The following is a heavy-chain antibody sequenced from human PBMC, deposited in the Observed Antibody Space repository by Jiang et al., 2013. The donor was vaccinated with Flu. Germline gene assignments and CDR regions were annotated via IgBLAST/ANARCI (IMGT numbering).Heavy chain of an antibody. Sequence: LLKPSETLSLTCAVYGGSFSGYYWSWIRQPPGKGLEWIGEINHSGSTNYNPSLKSRVTISVDTSKNQFSLKLSSVTAADTAVYYCARTYYYYYYGMDVWGQGTTVTVSS. CDR2: INHSGST. CDR1: GGSFSGYY. V-gene: IGHV4-34*01. J-gene: IGHJ6*02. CDR3: ARTYYYYYYGMDV.